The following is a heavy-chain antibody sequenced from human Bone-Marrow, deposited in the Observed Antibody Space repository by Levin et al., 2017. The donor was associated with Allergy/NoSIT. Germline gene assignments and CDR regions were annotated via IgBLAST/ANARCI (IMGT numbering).Heavy chain of an antibody. CDR2: IYSAGNT. V-gene: IGHV3-53*01. CDR3: ASLSGGYDRTFYYFGVDV. Sequence: GESLKISCAASGFTVSSNYLGWVRQAPGKGLEWVSVIYSAGNTYYADSVKGRFTISRDNSKNTLYLQMNSLGAEDTAVYYCASLSGGYDRTFYYFGVDVWGQGTTVTVSS. J-gene: IGHJ6*02. D-gene: IGHD5-12*01. CDR1: GFTVSSNY.